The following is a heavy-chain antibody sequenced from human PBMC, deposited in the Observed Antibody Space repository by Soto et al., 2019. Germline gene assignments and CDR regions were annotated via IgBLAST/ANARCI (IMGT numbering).Heavy chain of an antibody. CDR2: IKQDGSEK. CDR3: ARPGYSGSYNWFDH. CDR1: GFTFSSYW. J-gene: IGHJ5*02. D-gene: IGHD1-26*01. V-gene: IGHV3-7*01. Sequence: GGSLRLSCAASGFTFSSYWMSWVRQAPGKGLEWVANIKQDGSEKYYVDSVKGRFTISRDNAKNSLYLQMNSLRAEDTAVYYCARPGYSGSYNWFDHWGQGTLVTVSS.